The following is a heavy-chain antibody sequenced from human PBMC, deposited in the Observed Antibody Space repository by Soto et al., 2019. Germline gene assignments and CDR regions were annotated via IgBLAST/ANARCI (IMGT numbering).Heavy chain of an antibody. D-gene: IGHD3-3*01. V-gene: IGHV3-53*01. Sequence: GGSLRLSCAASGFTVSSNYMSWVRQAPGKGLEWVSVIYSGGSTYYADSVKGRFTISRDNSKNTLYLQMNSLRAEDTAVYYCARDATTIFGVVIIFGYWGQGTLVTVSS. CDR2: IYSGGST. J-gene: IGHJ4*02. CDR3: ARDATTIFGVVIIFGY. CDR1: GFTVSSNY.